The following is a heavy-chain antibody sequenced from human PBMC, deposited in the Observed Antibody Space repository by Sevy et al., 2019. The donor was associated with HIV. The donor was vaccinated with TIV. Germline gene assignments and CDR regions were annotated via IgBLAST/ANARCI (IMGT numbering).Heavy chain of an antibody. Sequence: GESLKISCKISGYSFTSYCIGWVRQMTGKDLEWMGIFCPGDSDISYSPSFQGQVTISADKSISTVYLQWRSLKASETAMYYCTRQGPSDGMDVWGRGTTVTVSS. CDR2: FCPGDSDI. CDR1: GYSFTSYC. V-gene: IGHV5-51*01. J-gene: IGHJ6*02. CDR3: TRQGPSDGMDV.